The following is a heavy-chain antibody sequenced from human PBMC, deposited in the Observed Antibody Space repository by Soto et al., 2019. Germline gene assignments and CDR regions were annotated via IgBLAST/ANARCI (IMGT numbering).Heavy chain of an antibody. CDR3: PATRAF. Sequence: GGSLRLSCAASGFNFTNAWMSWVRQAPGKGLEWVGRIKSNSDGGTTDNAAPEKGRFTISRDDSENTVYLQMNSLKTEDTAVYYCPATRAFWGRGTVVTVYS. V-gene: IGHV3-15*01. CDR2: IKSNSDGGTT. J-gene: IGHJ4*02. CDR1: GFNFTNAW.